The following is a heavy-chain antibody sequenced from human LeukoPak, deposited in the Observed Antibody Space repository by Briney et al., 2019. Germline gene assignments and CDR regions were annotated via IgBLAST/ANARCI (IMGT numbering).Heavy chain of an antibody. CDR1: GFNFDDYA. V-gene: IGHV3-9*01. J-gene: IGHJ5*02. Sequence: GGSLRLSCAASGFNFDDYAMHWVRQPPGKGREWVSGISWNSANIGYADSVKGRFTISRDNAKNSLYLQMNSLRDEDSAFYYCATVAGSSLSRNYFDPWGQGTLVTVSS. CDR3: ATVAGSSLSRNYFDP. D-gene: IGHD6-6*01. CDR2: ISWNSANI.